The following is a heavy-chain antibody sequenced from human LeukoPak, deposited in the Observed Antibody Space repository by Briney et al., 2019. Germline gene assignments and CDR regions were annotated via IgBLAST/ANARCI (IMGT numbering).Heavy chain of an antibody. CDR1: GGSISSYY. V-gene: IGHV4-59*08. Sequence: PSETLSLTCTVSGGSISSYYWSWIRQPPGKGLEWIGYIYYSGSTNYNPSLKSRVTISVDTSKNQFSLKLSSVTAADTAVYYCARVRQGCCSSTGCFRYYYYGMDVWGQGTTVTVSS. D-gene: IGHD2-2*01. J-gene: IGHJ6*02. CDR2: IYYSGST. CDR3: ARVRQGCCSSTGCFRYYYYGMDV.